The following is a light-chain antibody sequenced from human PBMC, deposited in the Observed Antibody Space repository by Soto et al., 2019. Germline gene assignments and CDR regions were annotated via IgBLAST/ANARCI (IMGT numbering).Light chain of an antibody. Sequence: QLVLTQSPSASASLGASVKLICTLCSGHSSYAIAWHQQQPEKGPRYLMKLNSDGSHSKGDGIPDRFSGSNSGAERYLTISSLQSEDEADYYCQTWGTGPWVFGGGTKLTVL. V-gene: IGLV4-69*01. CDR2: LNSDGSH. CDR3: QTWGTGPWV. J-gene: IGLJ3*02. CDR1: SGHSSYA.